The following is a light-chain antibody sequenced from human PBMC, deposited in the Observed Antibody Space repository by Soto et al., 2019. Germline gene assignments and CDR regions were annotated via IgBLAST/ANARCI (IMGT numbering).Light chain of an antibody. CDR1: QSVSSTY. CDR3: QQYGSSPLT. CDR2: GAS. Sequence: EIVLTQSPGTLSLSPGERATLSCRASQSVSSTYLIWYQQKPGQAPRLLIYGASSRATGVPDRFSGGGSGTYFTRTSSRLEPEDFAVYYCQQYGSSPLTFGGGTKVDIK. V-gene: IGKV3-20*01. J-gene: IGKJ4*01.